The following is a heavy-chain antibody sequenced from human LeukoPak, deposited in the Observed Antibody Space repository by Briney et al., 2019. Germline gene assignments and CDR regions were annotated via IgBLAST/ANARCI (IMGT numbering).Heavy chain of an antibody. CDR3: ARDSNSYDFWSGYYRDYYYMDV. CDR1: GDSVSSNSAA. CDR2: TYYRSKWYN. V-gene: IGHV6-1*01. J-gene: IGHJ6*03. Sequence: SQTLSLTCAISGDSVSSNSAAWNWIRQSPSRGLEWLGRTYYRSKWYNDYAVSVKSRITINPDTSKNQFSLQLNSVTPEDTAVYYCARDSNSYDFWSGYYRDYYYMDVWGKGTTVTVSS. D-gene: IGHD3-3*01.